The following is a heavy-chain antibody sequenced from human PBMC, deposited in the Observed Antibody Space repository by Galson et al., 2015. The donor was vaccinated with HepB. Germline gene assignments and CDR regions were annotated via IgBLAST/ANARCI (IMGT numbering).Heavy chain of an antibody. CDR3: ARHRGSALNHGMDV. CDR1: GSSVSSFY. J-gene: IGHJ6*02. CDR2: LSYSGST. D-gene: IGHD3-10*01. Sequence: LSLTCTVSGSSVSSFYWSWIRQPPGKGLEWIGYLSYSGSTNYNPSLKSRVTISVDTSKNQFSLKLSSVTAADTAVYYCARHRGSALNHGMDVWGQGTTVTVSS. V-gene: IGHV4-59*08.